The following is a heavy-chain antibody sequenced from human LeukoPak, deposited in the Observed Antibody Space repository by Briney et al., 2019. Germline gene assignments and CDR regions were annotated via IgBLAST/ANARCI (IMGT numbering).Heavy chain of an antibody. V-gene: IGHV1-18*01. CDR1: GYTFTSYG. CDR2: ISAYNGNT. D-gene: IGHD6-19*01. Sequence: ASVKVSCKASGYTFTSYGISWVRQAPGQGLEWMGWISAYNGNTNYAQKLQGRVTMTTDTSTSTAYMELRSLRSDDTAVYYCGKIAVAGYSLDWWGQGTLVTVSS. J-gene: IGHJ4*02. CDR3: GKIAVAGYSLDW.